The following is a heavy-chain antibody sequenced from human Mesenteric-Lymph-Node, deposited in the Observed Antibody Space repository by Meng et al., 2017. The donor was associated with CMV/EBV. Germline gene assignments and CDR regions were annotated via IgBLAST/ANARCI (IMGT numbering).Heavy chain of an antibody. V-gene: IGHV3-21*01. D-gene: IGHD3-16*01. CDR1: GFTFSRYS. CDR2: ISDSSGYI. J-gene: IGHJ4*02. CDR3: ARDGGRKDDY. Sequence: GGSLRLSCAASGFTFSRYSLTWVRQAPGKGLEWVSSISDSSGYISYADSVKGRFTISRDNAKNLLYLQMNSLRVEDTAVYYCARDGGRKDDYWGQGALVTVSS.